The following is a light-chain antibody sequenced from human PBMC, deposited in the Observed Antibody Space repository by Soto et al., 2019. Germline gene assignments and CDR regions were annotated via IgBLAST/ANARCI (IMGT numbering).Light chain of an antibody. J-gene: IGKJ1*01. V-gene: IGKV1-5*03. CDR1: QSISSW. CDR2: RAS. CDR3: QQYDGASWT. Sequence: DIQMTQSPSTLSASVGDRVIITCRASQSISSWLAWYQQKPGKAPDLLIYRASTLKTGIPSRFSGSGSGTEFTLTISSLQPDDFATYYCQQYDGASWTFGPGTKVEIK.